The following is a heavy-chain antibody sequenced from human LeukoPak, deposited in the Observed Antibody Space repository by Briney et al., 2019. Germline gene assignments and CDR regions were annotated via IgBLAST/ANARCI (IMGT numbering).Heavy chain of an antibody. D-gene: IGHD5-18*01. Sequence: SETLSLTCTVSGGSIDSGDYYWGWIRQPPGKGLECIASIHHSGSTYYDPSLKGRVTLSVDTSKNQFSLTLRSVTAADTAIYYCARHPIQRSLGGVPDWFDPWGQGTLVTVSS. CDR3: ARHPIQRSLGGVPDWFDP. CDR1: GGSIDSGDYY. CDR2: IHHSGST. J-gene: IGHJ5*02. V-gene: IGHV4-39*07.